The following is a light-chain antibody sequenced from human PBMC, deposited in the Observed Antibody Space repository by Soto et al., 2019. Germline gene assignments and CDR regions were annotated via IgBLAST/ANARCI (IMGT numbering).Light chain of an antibody. CDR3: SSYRSNSRVV. CDR2: EVS. Sequence: QSVLTQPASVSGSPGQSITISCTGTSNDVGGYNYVSWYQQHPVKAPKLIIYEVSNRPSGVSNRFSGSKSGDTASLTISGLQAEDEADYYCSSYRSNSRVVFGGGTNLTVL. V-gene: IGLV2-14*01. CDR1: SNDVGGYNY. J-gene: IGLJ2*01.